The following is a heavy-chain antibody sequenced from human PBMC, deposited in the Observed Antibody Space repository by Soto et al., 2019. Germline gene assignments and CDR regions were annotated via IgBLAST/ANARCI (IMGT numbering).Heavy chain of an antibody. CDR1: GGTFSSYA. D-gene: IGHD6-6*01. J-gene: IGHJ6*02. V-gene: IGHV1-69*13. Sequence: SVKVSCKASGGTFSSYAISWVRQAPGQGLEWMGRIIPIFGTANYAQKFQGRVTITADESTSTAYMELSRLRSEDTAVYYCARVAYSSSSGGYFYYGMDVWGQGTTVTVPS. CDR3: ARVAYSSSSGGYFYYGMDV. CDR2: IIPIFGTA.